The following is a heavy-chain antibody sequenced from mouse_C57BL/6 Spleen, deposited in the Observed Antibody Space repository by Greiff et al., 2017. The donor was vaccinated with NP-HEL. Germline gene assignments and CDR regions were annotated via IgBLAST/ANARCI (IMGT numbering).Heavy chain of an antibody. V-gene: IGHV1-15*01. D-gene: IGHD3-2*02. CDR1: GYTFTDYE. CDR3: TRQLRLPNCAMDY. J-gene: IGHJ4*01. Sequence: VQLQQSGAELVRPGASVTLSCKASGYTFTDYEMHWVKQTPVHGLEWIGAIDPETGGTAYNQKFKGKAILTADKSSSTAYMELRSLTSEDSAVYYCTRQLRLPNCAMDYWGQGTSVTVSS. CDR2: IDPETGGT.